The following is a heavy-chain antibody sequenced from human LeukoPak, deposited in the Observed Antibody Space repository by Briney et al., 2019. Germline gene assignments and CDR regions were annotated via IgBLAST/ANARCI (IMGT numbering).Heavy chain of an antibody. CDR3: ARVEKNWFDP. CDR1: GYTFTGYY. J-gene: IGHJ5*02. Sequence: ASVKVSSKASGYTFTGYYMHWVRQAPGQGLEWMGWISAYNGNTNYAQKLQGRVTMTTDTSTSTAYMELRSLRSDDTAVYYCARVEKNWFDPWGQGTPVTVSS. CDR2: ISAYNGNT. V-gene: IGHV1-18*04.